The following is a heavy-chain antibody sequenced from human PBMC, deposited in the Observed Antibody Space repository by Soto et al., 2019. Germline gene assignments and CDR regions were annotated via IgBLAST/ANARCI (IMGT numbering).Heavy chain of an antibody. J-gene: IGHJ4*02. CDR1: GFTFGDYA. CDR2: VNWNSGSI. Sequence: EVQLVESGGGLVQPGRSLRLSCAASGFTFGDYAMHWVRQAPGKGLEWVSGVNWNSGSIGYADSVKGRFSISRDNAKNSRYLQMNSLRAEDTALYYCAKGVVIAALDYWGQGTLVTVSS. D-gene: IGHD2-15*01. CDR3: AKGVVIAALDY. V-gene: IGHV3-9*01.